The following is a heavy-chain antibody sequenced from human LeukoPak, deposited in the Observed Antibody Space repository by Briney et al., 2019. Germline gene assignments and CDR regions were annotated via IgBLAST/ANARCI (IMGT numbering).Heavy chain of an antibody. Sequence: PSETLSLTCTVSDDSISDYYRGWIRQPPGKGLEWIGYFHNSGTSTYNPSLKRRVTISADTSKSQFSLKLNSLTTADTAVYYCTRGAGWLIDYWGQGILVTVSS. V-gene: IGHV4-59*01. CDR3: TRGAGWLIDY. CDR2: FHNSGTS. D-gene: IGHD3-16*01. CDR1: DDSISDYY. J-gene: IGHJ4*02.